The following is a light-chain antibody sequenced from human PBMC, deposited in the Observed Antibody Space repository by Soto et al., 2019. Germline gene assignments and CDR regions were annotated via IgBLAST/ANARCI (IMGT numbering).Light chain of an antibody. CDR1: QSVSSS. Sequence: EIVMTQSPATLSVSPGERATLSCRASQSVSSSLAWYQHKPGQAPRLLIYGASIRATGIPVRFSGSGSGTEFTLTISSLLSEDFASYYCQQYSDRYTFGQGSRLVI. CDR2: GAS. V-gene: IGKV3D-15*01. J-gene: IGKJ2*01. CDR3: QQYSDRYT.